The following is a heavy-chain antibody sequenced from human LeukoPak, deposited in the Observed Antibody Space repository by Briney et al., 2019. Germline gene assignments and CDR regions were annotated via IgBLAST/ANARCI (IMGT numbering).Heavy chain of an antibody. V-gene: IGHV4-59*01. CDR3: ARAKSGSYYNWFDP. D-gene: IGHD3-10*01. CDR1: GGSISGYY. CDR2: IYNSGRT. Sequence: SETLSLTCTVSGGSISGYYWSWIRQPPGKGLEWIGFIYNSGRTNYNPSLKSRVTISVDTSKNQFSLRLTSVTAADTAVYYCARAKSGSYYNWFDPWGQGTLVTVSS. J-gene: IGHJ5*02.